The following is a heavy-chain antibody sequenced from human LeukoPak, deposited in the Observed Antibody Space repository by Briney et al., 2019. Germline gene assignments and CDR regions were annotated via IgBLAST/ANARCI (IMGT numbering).Heavy chain of an antibody. Sequence: SETLSLTCTVSGGSLSSGGYYWGWIRQPPGEGLEWIGSIYYSGTTYYSPSLKSRVTISVDTSKNQFSLRLSSVTAADTAIYYCARHRASGIVGATRHAFDIWGQGAMVTVSS. V-gene: IGHV4-39*01. CDR1: GGSLSSGGYY. CDR3: ARHRASGIVGATRHAFDI. J-gene: IGHJ3*02. CDR2: IYYSGTT. D-gene: IGHD1-26*01.